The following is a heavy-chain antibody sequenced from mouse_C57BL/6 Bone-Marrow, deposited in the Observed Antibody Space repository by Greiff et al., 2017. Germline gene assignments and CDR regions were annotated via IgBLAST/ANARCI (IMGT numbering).Heavy chain of an antibody. CDR1: GYTFTDYY. V-gene: IGHV1-19*01. CDR2: INPYNGGT. CDR3: ARSYWYFDV. Sequence: VQLKQSGPVLVKPGASVKMSCKASGYTFTDYYMNWVKQSHGKSLEWIGVINPYNGGTSYNQKFKGKATLTVDKSSSTAYMELNSLTSEDSAVYYCARSYWYFDVWGTGTTVTVSS. J-gene: IGHJ1*03.